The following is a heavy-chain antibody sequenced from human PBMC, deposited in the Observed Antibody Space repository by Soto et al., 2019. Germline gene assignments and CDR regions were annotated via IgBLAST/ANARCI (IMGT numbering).Heavy chain of an antibody. V-gene: IGHV4-34*01. J-gene: IGHJ4*02. D-gene: IGHD2-2*01. CDR1: GGSFSCSY. CDR2: IDHGGST. Sequence: SETLSLTCAVYGGSFSCSYWIWIRQPPGKGLEWIGEIDHGGSTNYNSSLKSRVTISLDTSKNQFSLKLSSVTAADTAVYYCVRPYQVLGLYYFDYWGQGTPVTVSS. CDR3: VRPYQVLGLYYFDY.